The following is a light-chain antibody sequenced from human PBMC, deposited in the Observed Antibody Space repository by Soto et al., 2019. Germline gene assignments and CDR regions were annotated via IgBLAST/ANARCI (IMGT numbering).Light chain of an antibody. J-gene: IGLJ1*01. Sequence: QSALTQPASVSGSPGQSITISCTGTSSDVGGYNYVSWYQQHPGKPPKLMIYEVSNRPSGVSNRFSGSKSGTTASLTISGLQAEDETDYYCSSYTSSRTGVFGTGTKLTVL. V-gene: IGLV2-14*01. CDR1: SSDVGGYNY. CDR3: SSYTSSRTGV. CDR2: EVS.